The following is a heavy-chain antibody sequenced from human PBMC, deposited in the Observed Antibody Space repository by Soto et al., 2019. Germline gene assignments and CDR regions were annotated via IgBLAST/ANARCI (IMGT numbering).Heavy chain of an antibody. V-gene: IGHV4-30-4*08. Sequence: SETLSLTCTVSGGSISSGTSYWSWIRQRPGKGLEWIGYIYYSGSSYYTPSLKSRVIISVDTSKNQFSLKLSSVTAADTAVYYCARDEEYWGQGTLVTV. CDR2: IYYSGSS. J-gene: IGHJ4*02. CDR1: GGSISSGTSY. CDR3: ARDEEY.